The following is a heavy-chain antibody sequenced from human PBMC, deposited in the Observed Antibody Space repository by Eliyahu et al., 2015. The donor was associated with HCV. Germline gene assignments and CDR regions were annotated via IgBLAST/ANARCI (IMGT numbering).Heavy chain of an antibody. D-gene: IGHD3-10*01. Sequence: QLVGSGSALVRPSEVLSVDCTVSGVSXNHXXYSWTWLRQSPEKGLEWIGFVYQGGKTNYNPSLRGRATISLDRSNSQFSLRLTSVTAADTGVYYCARGSGPLVRGTAQPRVFFDFWDDGTRVTVTS. V-gene: IGHV4-30-2*06. J-gene: IGHJ4*01. CDR1: GVSXNHXXYS. CDR2: VYQGGKT. CDR3: ARGSGPLVRGTAQPRVFFDF.